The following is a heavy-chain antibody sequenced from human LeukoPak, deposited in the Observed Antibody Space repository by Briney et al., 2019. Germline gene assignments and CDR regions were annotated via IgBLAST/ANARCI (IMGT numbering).Heavy chain of an antibody. J-gene: IGHJ4*02. Sequence: SGPTLVNPTQTLTLTCDFSGFSLNTGGVGVGWIRQPPGKALEWLALIYWDDDKRYSPFLKSRLTITKDTSKNQVVLTMTNMDPVDTATYYCAHRVVADDALDYWGQGTLVTVSS. V-gene: IGHV2-5*02. CDR2: IYWDDDK. CDR1: GFSLNTGGVG. CDR3: AHRVVADDALDY. D-gene: IGHD2-15*01.